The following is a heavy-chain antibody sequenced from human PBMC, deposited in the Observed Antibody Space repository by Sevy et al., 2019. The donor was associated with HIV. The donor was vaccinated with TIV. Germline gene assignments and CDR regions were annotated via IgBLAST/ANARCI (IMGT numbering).Heavy chain of an antibody. CDR2: IKQDGSEK. Sequence: GGSLRLSCAASGFTFSSYWMSWVRQAPGKGLEWVANIKQDGSEKYYVDSVKGRFTISRENAKNSLYLQMDSLRAEDTALYCCARDSLVEIVVVVAAPDYFDYWGQGTLVTVSS. CDR3: ARDSLVEIVVVVAAPDYFDY. J-gene: IGHJ4*02. CDR1: GFTFSSYW. D-gene: IGHD2-15*01. V-gene: IGHV3-7*01.